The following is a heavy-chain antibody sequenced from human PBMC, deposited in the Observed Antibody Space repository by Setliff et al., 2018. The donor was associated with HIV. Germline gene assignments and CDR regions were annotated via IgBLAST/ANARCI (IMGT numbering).Heavy chain of an antibody. D-gene: IGHD6-19*01. CDR1: GSPFSRYP. CDR3: ARLGTDSSGWYYFDY. CDR2: IIPFLGIP. V-gene: IGHV1-69*10. J-gene: IGHJ4*02. Sequence: ASVKVSCKASGSPFSRYPIKWVRQAPGQGLEWMGGIIPFLGIPNYAQKLQGRVTITADESTNTAYMELRNLRSDDTAVYYCARLGTDSSGWYYFDYWGQGTLVTVSS.